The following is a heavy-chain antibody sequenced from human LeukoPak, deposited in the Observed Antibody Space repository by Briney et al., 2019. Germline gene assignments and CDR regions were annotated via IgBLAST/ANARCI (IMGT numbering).Heavy chain of an antibody. CDR3: ARGLYGSTKWTQGY. D-gene: IGHD1-26*01. CDR1: GFIFSTYS. J-gene: IGHJ4*02. V-gene: IGHV3-48*02. Sequence: QPRGSLRLSCSASGFIFSTYSMNWVRQAPGKGLEWLSYISSARSTTYYADSVKGRFTISRDNAKSSLYLQMNSLRDEDTAVYYCARGLYGSTKWTQGYWGQGTLVTVSS. CDR2: ISSARSTT.